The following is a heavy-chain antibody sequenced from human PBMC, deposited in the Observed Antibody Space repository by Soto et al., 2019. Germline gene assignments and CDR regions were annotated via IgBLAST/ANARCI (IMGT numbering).Heavy chain of an antibody. CDR1: GYTFTSYG. Sequence: QVQLVQSGAEVKDPGASVKVSCRPSGYTFTSYGISWVRQAPGQGLEWMGWISAYNGNTNYAQKLQGRVTMTTDTSTSTAYMELRSLRSDDTAVYYCARDPGVVVVAATRPLDYWGQGTLVTVSS. D-gene: IGHD2-15*01. J-gene: IGHJ4*02. CDR3: ARDPGVVVVAATRPLDY. V-gene: IGHV1-18*01. CDR2: ISAYNGNT.